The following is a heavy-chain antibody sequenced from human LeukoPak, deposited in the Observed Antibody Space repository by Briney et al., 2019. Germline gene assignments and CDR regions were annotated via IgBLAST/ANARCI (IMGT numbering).Heavy chain of an antibody. Sequence: ASVKVSCKASGYILSSYYMHWVRQAPGQGLEWMGIINPSGGRTDYAQKFQGRATMTRDTSTSTVYMELNSLRSEDTALYYCARTYCGGGCNNRYFDYWGQGALVTVSS. CDR1: GYILSSYY. V-gene: IGHV1-46*01. D-gene: IGHD2-21*02. J-gene: IGHJ4*02. CDR3: ARTYCGGGCNNRYFDY. CDR2: INPSGGRT.